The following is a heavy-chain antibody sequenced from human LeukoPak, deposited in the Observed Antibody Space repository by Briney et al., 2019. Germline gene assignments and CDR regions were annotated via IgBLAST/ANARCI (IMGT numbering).Heavy chain of an antibody. J-gene: IGHJ4*02. Sequence: GRSLRLSCAASGFTFSSYGMHWVRQGPGKGLEWVAVIWYDGSNKYYADSVKGRFTISRDNSKNTLYLQMSSLRAEDTAVYFCAKGSYNSGWPGYWGQGTPVTVSS. D-gene: IGHD6-19*01. V-gene: IGHV3-33*06. CDR1: GFTFSSYG. CDR3: AKGSYNSGWPGY. CDR2: IWYDGSNK.